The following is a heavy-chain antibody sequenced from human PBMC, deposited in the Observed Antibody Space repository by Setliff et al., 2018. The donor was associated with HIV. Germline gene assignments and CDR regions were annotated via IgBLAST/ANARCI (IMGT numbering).Heavy chain of an antibody. D-gene: IGHD3-10*01. CDR1: GFTFSSYG. V-gene: IGHV3-33*01. Sequence: GGSLRLSCAASGFTFSSYGMHWVRQAPGKGLEWVAVIWYDGSNKYYADSVKGRFTISRDNSKNTLSLQMNSLRAEDTAVYYCATYYASGSRIDYWGQGTLVTVSS. J-gene: IGHJ4*02. CDR3: ATYYASGSRIDY. CDR2: IWYDGSNK.